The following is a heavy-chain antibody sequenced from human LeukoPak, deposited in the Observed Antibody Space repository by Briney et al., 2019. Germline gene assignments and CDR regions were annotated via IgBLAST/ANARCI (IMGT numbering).Heavy chain of an antibody. V-gene: IGHV1-69*05. CDR1: GGTFSSYA. CDR2: IIPIFGTA. Sequence: GASVKVSCKASGGTFSSYAISWVRQAPGQGLEWMGRIIPIFGTANYAQKFQGRVTITTDESTSTAYMELISLRSEDTAVYYCASSRDGYNFDYWGQGTLVTVSS. D-gene: IGHD5-24*01. CDR3: ASSRDGYNFDY. J-gene: IGHJ4*02.